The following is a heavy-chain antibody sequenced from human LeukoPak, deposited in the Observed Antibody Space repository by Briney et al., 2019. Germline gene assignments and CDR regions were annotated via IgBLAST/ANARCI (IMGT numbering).Heavy chain of an antibody. V-gene: IGHV4-4*07. CDR3: ARHDAGIAARPFDN. CDR1: GGSISSYY. CDR2: IYSSGST. D-gene: IGHD6-6*01. Sequence: SETLSLTCTVSGGSISSYYWSWIRQPAGKGLEWIGRIYSSGSTNYNPSLKSRITISVDTSKNQFSLKLSSVTAADTAVYYCARHDAGIAARPFDNWGQGTLVTVSS. J-gene: IGHJ4*02.